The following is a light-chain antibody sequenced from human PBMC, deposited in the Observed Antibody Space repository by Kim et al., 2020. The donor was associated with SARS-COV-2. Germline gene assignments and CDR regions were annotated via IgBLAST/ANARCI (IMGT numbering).Light chain of an antibody. CDR1: QSVSSNY. CDR2: DAA. V-gene: IGKV3-20*01. Sequence: ESVLTQSPGTLSLSPGERATLSCRASQSVSSNYLAWYQQKAGQAPRLLIYDAASRATDVPDRFSGSGSGTDLTLTISRLEPEDSAVYYCQQYGSSANTFGQGTKLEI. CDR3: QQYGSSANT. J-gene: IGKJ2*01.